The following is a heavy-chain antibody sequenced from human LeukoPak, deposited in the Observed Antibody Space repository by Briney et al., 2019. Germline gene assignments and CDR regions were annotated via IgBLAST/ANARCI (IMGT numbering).Heavy chain of an antibody. D-gene: IGHD5-18*01. CDR1: GGSISSYY. V-gene: IGHV4-59*12. J-gene: IGHJ4*02. Sequence: SETLSLTCTVSGGSISSYYWSWIRQPPGKGLEWIGYIYYSGSTNYNPSLKSRVTISVDTSKNQFSLKLSSVTAADTAVYYCAGVGYSYGLRYWGQGTLVTVSS. CDR2: IYYSGST. CDR3: AGVGYSYGLRY.